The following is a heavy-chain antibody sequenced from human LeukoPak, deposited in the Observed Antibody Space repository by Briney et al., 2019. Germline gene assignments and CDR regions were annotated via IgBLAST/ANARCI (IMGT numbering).Heavy chain of an antibody. Sequence: GGSLRLSCAASGFTFSSYSMNWVRQAPGKGVEWVSYISSSSSTIYYADSVKGRFTISRDNAKNSLYLQMNSLRSEDTAVYYCARDRRYSYSRNWFDPWGQGTLVTVSS. D-gene: IGHD5-18*01. CDR3: ARDRRYSYSRNWFDP. CDR1: GFTFSSYS. V-gene: IGHV3-48*01. J-gene: IGHJ5*02. CDR2: ISSSSSTI.